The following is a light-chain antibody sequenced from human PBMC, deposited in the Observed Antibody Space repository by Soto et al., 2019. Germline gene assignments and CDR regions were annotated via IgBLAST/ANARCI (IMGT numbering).Light chain of an antibody. CDR1: QGISSY. J-gene: IGKJ1*01. Sequence: AIRMTQSPSSFSASTGDRVTITCRASQGISSYLAWYQQKPGKAPKLLIYAASTLQSALPSRFSGSGSGTDLTLTISCLQSEDFATYYCQQYYSYPRTFGQGTKVEIK. CDR3: QQYYSYPRT. CDR2: AAS. V-gene: IGKV1-8*01.